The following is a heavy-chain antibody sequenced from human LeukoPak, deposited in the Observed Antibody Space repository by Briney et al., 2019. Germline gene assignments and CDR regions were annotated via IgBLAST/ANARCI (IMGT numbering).Heavy chain of an antibody. J-gene: IGHJ4*02. V-gene: IGHV3-21*01. Sequence: GSLRLSCAASGFTFSSYSMNWVRQAPGKGLEWVSNISSSSSYIYYADSVKGRFTISRDNAKNSLYLQMNSLRAEDTAVYYCARGCGGSCYSDYFDYWGQGTLVTVSS. CDR1: GFTFSSYS. D-gene: IGHD2-15*01. CDR3: ARGCGGSCYSDYFDY. CDR2: ISSSSSYI.